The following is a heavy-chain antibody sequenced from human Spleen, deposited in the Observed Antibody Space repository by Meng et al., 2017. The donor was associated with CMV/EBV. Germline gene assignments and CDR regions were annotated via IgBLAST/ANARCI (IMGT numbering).Heavy chain of an antibody. J-gene: IGHJ4*02. V-gene: IGHV4-59*01. CDR2: MYYSGST. D-gene: IGHD1-26*01. CDR1: GGSISTYY. CDR3: VRVGAKGCFDY. Sequence: SETLSLTCTVSGGSISTYYWSWIRQPPGKGLEWIGYMYYSGSTNYNPSLKSRVTISVDTSKNQFSLKLSSVTAADTAVYYCVRVGAKGCFDYWGQGTLVTVSS.